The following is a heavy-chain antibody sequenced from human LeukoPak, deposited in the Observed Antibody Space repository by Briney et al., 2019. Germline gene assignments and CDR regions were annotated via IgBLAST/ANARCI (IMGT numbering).Heavy chain of an antibody. CDR2: ISSSSSYI. V-gene: IGHV3-21*01. CDR1: GFTFSSYS. J-gene: IGHJ4*02. Sequence: PGGSLRFSCAASGFTFSSYSMNWVRQAPGKGLEWVSSISSSSSYIYYADSVKGRFTISRDNAKNSLYLQMNSLRAEDTAVYYCAAEYDSSGYFDYWGQGTLVTVSS. D-gene: IGHD3-22*01. CDR3: AAEYDSSGYFDY.